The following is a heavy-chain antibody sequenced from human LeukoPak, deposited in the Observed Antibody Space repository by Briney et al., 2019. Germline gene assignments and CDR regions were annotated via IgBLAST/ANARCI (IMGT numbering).Heavy chain of an antibody. CDR2: IYNSVT. J-gene: IGHJ4*02. Sequence: SDALPLTCTVSGGSISRYYWIWVRQAPGKGLEFIGYIYNSVTDYTPSLKSRLTISADTSKNQFSLRLSSMTAADTAVYYCASLPTLWGQGTLVTVSS. CDR1: GGSISRYY. CDR3: ASLPTL. V-gene: IGHV4-59*07.